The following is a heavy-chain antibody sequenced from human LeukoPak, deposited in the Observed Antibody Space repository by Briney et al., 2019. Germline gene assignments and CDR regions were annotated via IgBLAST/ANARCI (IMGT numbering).Heavy chain of an antibody. CDR1: GYTFTSYA. CDR3: ARLGDYNYYYYGMDV. CDR2: INAGNGNT. D-gene: IGHD4-17*01. V-gene: IGHV1-3*01. J-gene: IGHJ6*02. Sequence: ASVKVSCKASGYTFTSYAMHWVRQAPGQRLEWMGWINAGNGNTKYSQKFQGRVTITRDTSASTAYMELSSLRSEDTAVYYCARLGDYNYYYYGMDVWGQGTTVTVSS.